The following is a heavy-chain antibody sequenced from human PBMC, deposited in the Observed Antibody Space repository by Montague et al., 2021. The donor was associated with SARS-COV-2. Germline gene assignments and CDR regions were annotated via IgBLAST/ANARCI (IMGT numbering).Heavy chain of an antibody. J-gene: IGHJ4*02. D-gene: IGHD1-26*01. V-gene: IGHV4-59*01. CDR1: GGSISSYY. CDR3: ARGMGGGYLYYFDY. CDR2: IYYSGSI. Sequence: SETLSLTCTVSGGSISSYYWSWIRQPPGKGLEWIGYIYYSGSINYNPSLKSRVTILVDMSKNQFSLKLSSVTAADTAVYYCARGMGGGYLYYFDYWGQGTLVTVSS.